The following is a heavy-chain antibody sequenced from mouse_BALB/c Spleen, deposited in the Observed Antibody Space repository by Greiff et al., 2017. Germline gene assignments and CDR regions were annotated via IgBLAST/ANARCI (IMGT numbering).Heavy chain of an antibody. CDR1: GYSITSDYA. V-gene: IGHV3-2*02. D-gene: IGHD2-1*01. Sequence: EVQLQQSGPGLVKPSQSLSLTCTVTGYSITSDYAWNWIRQFPGNKLEWMGYISYSGSTSYNPSLKSRISITRDTSKNQFFLQLNSVTTEDTATYYCARFYGNYEDAMDYWGQGTSVTVSS. CDR3: ARFYGNYEDAMDY. J-gene: IGHJ4*01. CDR2: ISYSGST.